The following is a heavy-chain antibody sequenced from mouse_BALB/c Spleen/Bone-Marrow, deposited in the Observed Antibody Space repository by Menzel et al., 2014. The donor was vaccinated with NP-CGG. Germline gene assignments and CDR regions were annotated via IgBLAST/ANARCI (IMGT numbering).Heavy chain of an antibody. D-gene: IGHD1-1*01. CDR1: GYTFTSYW. J-gene: IGHJ4*01. Sequence: VQLQQSGAELVKPGASVKLSCKASGYTFTSYWMHWVKQRPGQGLEWIGEINPSNGRTNYNEKFKSMATLTVDKSSSTAYKQRSSLTSEDAAVFYCRRLLYGSSYIVDFWGQGTSVTVSS. CDR2: INPSNGRT. CDR3: RRLLYGSSYIVDF. V-gene: IGHV1S81*02.